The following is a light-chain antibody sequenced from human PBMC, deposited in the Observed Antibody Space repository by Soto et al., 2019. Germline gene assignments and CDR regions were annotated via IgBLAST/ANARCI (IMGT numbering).Light chain of an antibody. Sequence: EVVLTQFPDTLSLSPGERATLSCRASQSISTRYLPWYQQKPGQAPRLLIYGTSTRATDIPDRFSGSGSETDFTLTISRLEPEDFAVYYCQQYGTSPPATFGQGTRLENK. CDR2: GTS. V-gene: IGKV3-20*01. J-gene: IGKJ5*01. CDR1: QSISTRY. CDR3: QQYGTSPPAT.